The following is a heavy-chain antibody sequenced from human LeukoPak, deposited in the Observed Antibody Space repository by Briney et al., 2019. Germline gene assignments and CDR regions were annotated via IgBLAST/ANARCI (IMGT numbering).Heavy chain of an antibody. CDR1: GGSVSSGSHY. D-gene: IGHD1-26*01. Sequence: SETLSLTCTVSGGSVSSGSHYWSWIRQPPGKGLEWIGYIYYSGSANYNPSLKSRVTISVDTSKNQFSLKLSSVTAADTAVYYCARPSGNYAADAFDIWGQGTMVTVSS. V-gene: IGHV4-61*01. CDR3: ARPSGNYAADAFDI. CDR2: IYYSGSA. J-gene: IGHJ3*02.